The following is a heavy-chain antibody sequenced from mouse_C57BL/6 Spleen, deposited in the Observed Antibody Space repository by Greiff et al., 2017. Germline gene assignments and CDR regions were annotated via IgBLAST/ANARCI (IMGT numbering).Heavy chain of an antibody. CDR2: ISYSGST. J-gene: IGHJ4*01. Sequence: EVKLVASGPGMVKPSQSLSLTCTVTGYSITSGYDWHWIRHFPGNKLEWLGYISYSGSTNYNPSLKSRISITHDTSKNHFFLKLNSVTTEDTATYYCARGSRGYYAMDYWGQGTSVTVSS. CDR1: GYSITSGYD. D-gene: IGHD1-1*01. V-gene: IGHV3-1*01. CDR3: ARGSRGYYAMDY.